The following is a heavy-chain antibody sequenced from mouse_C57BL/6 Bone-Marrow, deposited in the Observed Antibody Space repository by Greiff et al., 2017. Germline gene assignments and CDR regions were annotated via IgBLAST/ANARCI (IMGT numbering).Heavy chain of an antibody. CDR1: GYTFTSYW. CDR3: ARARVLLAWFAY. Sequence: VQLQQPGAELVRPGTSVKLSCKASGYTFTSYWMHWVKQRPGQGLEWIGVIDPSDSYTNYNQKFKGKATLTVDTSSSTAYMQLSSLTSEDSAVYYCARARVLLAWFAYWGQGTLVTVSA. V-gene: IGHV1-59*01. CDR2: IDPSDSYT. J-gene: IGHJ3*01. D-gene: IGHD1-1*01.